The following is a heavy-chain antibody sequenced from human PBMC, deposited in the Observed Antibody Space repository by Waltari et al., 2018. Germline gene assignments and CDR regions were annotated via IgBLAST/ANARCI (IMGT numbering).Heavy chain of an antibody. D-gene: IGHD3-10*01. J-gene: IGHJ4*02. CDR1: EYSFTSYW. Sequence: EVQLVQSGAEVKKPGESLKISCKGSEYSFTSYWIGLVRPMPGKGLEWMGIIYPGDSDTRYSPSFQGQVTISADKSISTAYLQWSSLKASDTAMYYCARRRITMVRGVMEYFDYWGQGTLVTVSS. CDR3: ARRRITMVRGVMEYFDY. V-gene: IGHV5-51*01. CDR2: IYPGDSDT.